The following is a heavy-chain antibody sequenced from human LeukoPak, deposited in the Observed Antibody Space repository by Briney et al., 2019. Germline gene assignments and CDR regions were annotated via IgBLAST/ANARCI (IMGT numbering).Heavy chain of an antibody. V-gene: IGHV4-31*03. Sequence: PSETLSLTRTVSGGSISSGGYYWSWIRQHPGKGLEWIGYIYYSGSTYYNPSLKSRVTISVDTSKNQFSLKLSSVTAADTAVYYCASMSKYSYGFGYWGQGTLVTVSS. CDR1: GGSISSGGYY. CDR3: ASMSKYSYGFGY. CDR2: IYYSGST. J-gene: IGHJ4*02. D-gene: IGHD5-18*01.